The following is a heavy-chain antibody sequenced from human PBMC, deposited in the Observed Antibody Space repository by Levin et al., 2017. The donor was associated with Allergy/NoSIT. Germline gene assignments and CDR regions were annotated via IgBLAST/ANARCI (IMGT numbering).Heavy chain of an antibody. V-gene: IGHV4-34*01. Sequence: SQTLSLTCAVYGGSFSNSYWSWIRQAPGKGLEWIGEINHSGSTNYNPSLKSRVTIAVDTSKNHFSLKLNSVTAADTAVFYCARGPPVDYYDRSGFYYPFDHWGQGTLVTVSS. D-gene: IGHD3-22*01. J-gene: IGHJ4*02. CDR3: ARGPPVDYYDRSGFYYPFDH. CDR2: INHSGST. CDR1: GGSFSNSY.